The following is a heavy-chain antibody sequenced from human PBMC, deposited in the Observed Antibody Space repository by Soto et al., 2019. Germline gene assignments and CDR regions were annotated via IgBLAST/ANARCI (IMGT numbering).Heavy chain of an antibody. D-gene: IGHD3-22*01. Sequence: QVQLVESGGGVVQPGRSLRLSCAASGFTFSSYGMHWVRQAPGKGLEWVAVIWYDGSNKYYADSVKGRFTISRDNSKNTLYLQMNSLRAEDTAVYYCARGGDSSGYYYYGMDVWGQGTTVTVSS. CDR1: GFTFSSYG. J-gene: IGHJ6*02. CDR3: ARGGDSSGYYYYGMDV. CDR2: IWYDGSNK. V-gene: IGHV3-33*01.